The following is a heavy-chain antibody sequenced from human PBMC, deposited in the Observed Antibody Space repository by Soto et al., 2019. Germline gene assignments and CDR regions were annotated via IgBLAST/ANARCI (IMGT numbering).Heavy chain of an antibody. CDR3: ARDLRWSLDF. D-gene: IGHD2-15*01. CDR1: GFTFSSYG. CDR2: IWYDGSNK. J-gene: IGHJ4*02. Sequence: PVGSLRLSCASSGFTFSSYGMHWVRHSPGKWMEWVAVIWYDGSNKYYADSVKGRFTISRDNSKNTLYLQMNSLRAEDTAVYYCARDLRWSLDFWGQGTLVTVSS. V-gene: IGHV3-33*01.